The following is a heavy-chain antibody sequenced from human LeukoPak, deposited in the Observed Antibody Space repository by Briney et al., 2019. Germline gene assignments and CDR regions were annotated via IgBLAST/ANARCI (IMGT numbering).Heavy chain of an antibody. CDR2: IFYSGST. V-gene: IGHV4-39*07. Sequence: SETLSLTCTVSGGSISSSSYYWGWLRQPPGKGLEWIGSIFYSGSTYYSPSLKSRVTISVDTSKNQFSLKLSFVTAADTAVYYCATPLYSGYDFGYWGQGTLVTVSS. D-gene: IGHD5-12*01. J-gene: IGHJ4*02. CDR3: ATPLYSGYDFGY. CDR1: GGSISSSSYY.